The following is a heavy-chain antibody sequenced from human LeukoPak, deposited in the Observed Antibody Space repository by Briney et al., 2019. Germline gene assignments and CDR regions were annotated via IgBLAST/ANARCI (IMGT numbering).Heavy chain of an antibody. Sequence: SETLSLTCTVSGYFISSGYYWGWIRQPPGKGLQWIGSIHHSGSTYYNPSLKSRVTISVDTSKNQFSLKLSSVTAADTAVYYCARAVEKYGSGYYYMDVWGKGTTVTVSS. CDR1: GYFISSGYY. V-gene: IGHV4-38-2*02. D-gene: IGHD3-10*01. CDR2: IHHSGST. J-gene: IGHJ6*03. CDR3: ARAVEKYGSGYYYMDV.